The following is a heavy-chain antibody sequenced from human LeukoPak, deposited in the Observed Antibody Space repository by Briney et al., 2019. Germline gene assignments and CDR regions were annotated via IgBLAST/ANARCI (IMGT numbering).Heavy chain of an antibody. D-gene: IGHD3-3*01. Sequence: GGSLRLSCAASGFSFTKFAMHWIRQSPGKGLEWLATVLSDEDSQYYADSVQGRFSISGDTSTSTLDLQMNSLRPEDTAVYYCTKEDRFFGSYSDSWGQGTLVTVSS. J-gene: IGHJ4*02. CDR2: VLSDEDSQ. CDR1: GFSFTKFA. V-gene: IGHV3-30*18. CDR3: TKEDRFFGSYSDS.